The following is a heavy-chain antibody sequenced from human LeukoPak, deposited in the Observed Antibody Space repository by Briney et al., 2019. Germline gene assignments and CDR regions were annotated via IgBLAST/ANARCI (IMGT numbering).Heavy chain of an antibody. V-gene: IGHV3-21*01. CDR2: ISSSSSYI. CDR3: VPVWQKELELRRLDC. CDR1: GFTFSSYS. Sequence: GGSLRLSCAASGFTFSSYSMNWVRQAPGKGLEWVSSISSSSSYIYYADSVKGRFTISRDNAKNSLYLQMNSLRAEDTAVYYCVPVWQKELELRRLDCWGQGTLVTVSS. J-gene: IGHJ4*02. D-gene: IGHD1-7*01.